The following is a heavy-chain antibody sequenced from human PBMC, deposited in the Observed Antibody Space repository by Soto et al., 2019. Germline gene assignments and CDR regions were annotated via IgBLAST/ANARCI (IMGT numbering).Heavy chain of an antibody. J-gene: IGHJ4*02. V-gene: IGHV4-34*01. CDR2: INHSGSS. CDR1: GGSFSGFI. D-gene: IGHD1-26*01. CDR3: TRGLFSGSSYSGSWYYFDS. Sequence: SETLSLTCAVSGGSFSGFIWTWIRQTPGKGLQWIGQINHSGSSIYNPSLKNRVTISTMSNNKFSLELSSVTAADTAVYYCTRGLFSGSSYSGSWYYFDSWGQGTMVTVS.